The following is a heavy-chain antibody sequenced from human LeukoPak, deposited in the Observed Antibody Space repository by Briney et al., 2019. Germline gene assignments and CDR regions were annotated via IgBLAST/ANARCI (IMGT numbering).Heavy chain of an antibody. J-gene: IGHJ4*02. CDR3: ARPRSGNDRYFDY. D-gene: IGHD1-1*01. CDR1: GYTFSNYD. CDR2: ISVYNGNT. Sequence: ASVKVSCKASGYTFSNYDISWVRQAPGEGLEWVGWISVYNGNTNYAQKLQGRLTMTTDTSTRTAYMELRSLRSDDTAVYYCARPRSGNDRYFDYWGQGTLVTVSS. V-gene: IGHV1-18*01.